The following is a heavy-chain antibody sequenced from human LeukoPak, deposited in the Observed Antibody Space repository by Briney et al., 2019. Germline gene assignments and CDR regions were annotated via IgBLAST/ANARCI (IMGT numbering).Heavy chain of an antibody. Sequence: PGGSLRLSWAASGFTFSSYSTSWVRHAPGEGLEWVSSISSIISYIYYAESVKGRFTISRDNAKNSLYLQMNSLRAEDTAVYYCASSTSWLGWWYFDYWGQGTLVTVSS. CDR2: ISSIISYI. V-gene: IGHV3-21*01. CDR1: GFTFSSYS. CDR3: ASSTSWLGWWYFDY. D-gene: IGHD2-2*01. J-gene: IGHJ4*02.